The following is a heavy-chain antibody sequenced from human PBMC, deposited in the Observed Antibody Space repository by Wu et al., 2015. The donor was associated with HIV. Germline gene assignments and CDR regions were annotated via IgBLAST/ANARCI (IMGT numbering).Heavy chain of an antibody. D-gene: IGHD5-24*01. Sequence: QVQLVQSGAEVKKPGSSVKVSCKASGGTVSSYTINWVRQAPGQGLEWMGGIIPIFGTANYAQKFQGRVTISADTSTDTAYMELSRLRSEDTAVYYVTKEWEMASRKFDYVGPGNAGHRLL. V-gene: IGHV1-69*14. CDR2: IIPIFGTA. CDR3: TKEWEMASRKFDY. CDR1: GGTVSSYT. J-gene: IGHJ4*02.